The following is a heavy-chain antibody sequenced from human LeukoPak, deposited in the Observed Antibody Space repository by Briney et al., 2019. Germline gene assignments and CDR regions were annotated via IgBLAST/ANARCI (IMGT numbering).Heavy chain of an antibody. CDR1: GGSFSGYY. J-gene: IGHJ5*02. V-gene: IGHV4-34*01. CDR3: ARGATYYDYVWGSYRPHNWFDP. CDR2: INHSGST. Sequence: SETLSLTCAVYGGSFSGYYWSWIRQPPGKGLEWIGEINHSGSTNYNPSLKSRVTISVDTSKNQFSLKLSSVTAADTAVYYCARGATYYDYVWGSYRPHNWFDPWGQGTLVTASS. D-gene: IGHD3-16*02.